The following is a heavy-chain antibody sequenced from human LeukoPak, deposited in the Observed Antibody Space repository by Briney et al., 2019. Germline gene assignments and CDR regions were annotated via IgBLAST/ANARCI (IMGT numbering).Heavy chain of an antibody. D-gene: IGHD5-18*01. CDR1: GYTFTSYG. CDR2: ISPNSGGT. J-gene: IGHJ4*02. V-gene: IGHV1-2*02. CDR3: ARDPQLWFDY. Sequence: SVKVSCKASGYTFTSYGISWVRQAPGQGLEWMGWISPNSGGTNYAQKFQGRVTMTRDTSISTAYMELSRLRSDDTAVYYCARDPQLWFDYWGQGTLVTVSS.